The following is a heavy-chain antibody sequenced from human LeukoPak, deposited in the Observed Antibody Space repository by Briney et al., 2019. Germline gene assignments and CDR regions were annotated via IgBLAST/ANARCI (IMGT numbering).Heavy chain of an antibody. D-gene: IGHD3-10*01. CDR1: GGSISSGGYY. Sequence: PSQTLSLTCTVSGGSISSGGYYWSWIRQHPGKVLEWIGYIYYSGSTYYNPSLKSRVTISVDTSKNQFSLKLSSVTAADTAVYYCARPTTYGSGSYSESNWFDPWGQGTLVTVSS. CDR3: ARPTTYGSGSYSESNWFDP. J-gene: IGHJ5*02. V-gene: IGHV4-31*03. CDR2: IYYSGST.